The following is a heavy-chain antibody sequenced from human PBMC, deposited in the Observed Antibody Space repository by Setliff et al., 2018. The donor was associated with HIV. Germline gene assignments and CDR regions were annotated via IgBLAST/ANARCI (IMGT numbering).Heavy chain of an antibody. Sequence: PSETLSLTCNVSGGSISSDYWSWSRQPPGKGLESIGFFYYSGSTKYNPSLKSRVTISVDTSKNQFSLKLSSVIAADTAVYYCARVAAAHYYYGMDVWGQGTTVTVSS. CDR2: FYYSGST. CDR3: ARVAAAHYYYGMDV. D-gene: IGHD6-13*01. J-gene: IGHJ6*02. V-gene: IGHV4-59*01. CDR1: GGSISSDY.